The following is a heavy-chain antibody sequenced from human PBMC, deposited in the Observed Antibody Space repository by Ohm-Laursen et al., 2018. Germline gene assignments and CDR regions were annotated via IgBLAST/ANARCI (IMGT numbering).Heavy chain of an antibody. Sequence: QTLSLTCAISGDSVSSDSGAWNWIRQSPSRGLEWLGRTHYSTKWVYDYAVSVKSRITITPDTSKNQFSLQLNSVTPEDSAVYYCSRGQRNYYAMDVWGQGTTVTVSS. J-gene: IGHJ6*02. D-gene: IGHD1-1*01. V-gene: IGHV6-1*01. CDR3: SRGQRNYYAMDV. CDR2: THYSTKWVY. CDR1: GDSVSSDSGA.